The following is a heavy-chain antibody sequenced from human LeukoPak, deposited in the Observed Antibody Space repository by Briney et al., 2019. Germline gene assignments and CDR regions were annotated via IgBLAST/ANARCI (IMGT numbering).Heavy chain of an antibody. V-gene: IGHV3-30*02. J-gene: IGHJ6*03. CDR3: AKGEYGSFYMDV. Sequence: GGSLRLSCEASGFSFSGYGMHWVRQAPGKGLVWVALIRNDGSDKFYADFVKGRFTISRDNSKNTLYMQMNSLRVEDTALYYCAKGEYGSFYMDVWGKGTTVIVS. CDR1: GFSFSGYG. D-gene: IGHD2/OR15-2a*01. CDR2: IRNDGSDK.